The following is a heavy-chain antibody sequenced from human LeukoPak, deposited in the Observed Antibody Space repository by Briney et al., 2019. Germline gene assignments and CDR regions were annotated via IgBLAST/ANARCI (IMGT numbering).Heavy chain of an antibody. V-gene: IGHV4-61*01. Sequence: PSETLSLTCTVSGGSVSNASYYWSWIRQPPGKGLDWIAYVYYSGSTNYSRSLKSRVTVSVDTSKNQFSLKLTSVTAADTAVYYCARVRYGSGSYYFDNWGQGTLVTVS. J-gene: IGHJ4*02. CDR2: VYYSGST. CDR1: GGSVSNASYY. CDR3: ARVRYGSGSYYFDN. D-gene: IGHD3-10*01.